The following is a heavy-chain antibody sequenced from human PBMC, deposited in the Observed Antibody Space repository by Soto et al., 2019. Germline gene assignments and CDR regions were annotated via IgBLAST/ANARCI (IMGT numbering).Heavy chain of an antibody. CDR2: MNPNSGNT. V-gene: IGHV1-8*01. Sequence: NVSRKASGYTFTRSYVHWVLQATRQRLEWMGWMNPNSGNTGYAQKFQGRVTMTRNTSISTAYMELSSLRSEDTAVYYCASQIGYCSGESCCSGVDGFYPWGQGTLVTVGS. D-gene: IGHD2-15*01. CDR3: ASQIGYCSGESCCSGVDGFYP. CDR1: GYTFTRSY. J-gene: IGHJ5*02.